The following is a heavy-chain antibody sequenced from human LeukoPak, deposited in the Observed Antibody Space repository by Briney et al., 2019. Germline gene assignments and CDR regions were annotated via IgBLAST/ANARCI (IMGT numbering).Heavy chain of an antibody. CDR2: ITGSGTT. CDR3: AREGSPWSYDAFDI. CDR1: GFPFSSYA. J-gene: IGHJ3*02. V-gene: IGHV3-23*01. D-gene: IGHD3-10*01. Sequence: GGSLRLSCAVSGFPFSSYAMNWVHQAPGKGLEWVSGITGSGTTYYAGSVKGRFTISRDNAKNSLYLQMNSLRAEDTAVYYCAREGSPWSYDAFDIWGQGTMVTVSS.